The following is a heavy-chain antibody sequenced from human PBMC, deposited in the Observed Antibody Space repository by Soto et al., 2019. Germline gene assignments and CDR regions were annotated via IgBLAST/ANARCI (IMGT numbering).Heavy chain of an antibody. V-gene: IGHV3-11*01. CDR2: ISSSGDII. CDR3: ARDLGYYDSSGYFDY. Sequence: QVQLVESGGGLVKPGGSLRLSCAASGFTFSDHYMSWIRQAPGKGLEWVSYISSSGDIIYYADSVKGRFTISRDNAKNSLYLQMNGLRAEDTAVYYCARDLGYYDSSGYFDYWGQGTLVTVSS. CDR1: GFTFSDHY. J-gene: IGHJ4*02. D-gene: IGHD3-22*01.